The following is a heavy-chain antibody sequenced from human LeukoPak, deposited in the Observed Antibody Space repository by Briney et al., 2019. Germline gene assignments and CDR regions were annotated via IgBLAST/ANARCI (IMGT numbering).Heavy chain of an antibody. V-gene: IGHV4-61*02. Sequence: SQTLSLTCTVSGGSISSGSYYWSWLRQPAGRGLEWLVRIYTSGSTNYNPSLKSRVTISVDTSKNQSSLKLSSVTAADTAVYYCARDTGYYYDRKYYYYYMDVWGKGTTVTVSS. D-gene: IGHD3-22*01. J-gene: IGHJ6*03. CDR1: GGSISSGSYY. CDR3: ARDTGYYYDRKYYYYYMDV. CDR2: IYTSGST.